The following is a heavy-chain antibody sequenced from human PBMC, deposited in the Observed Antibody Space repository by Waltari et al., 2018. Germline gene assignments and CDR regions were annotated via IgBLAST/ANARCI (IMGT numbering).Heavy chain of an antibody. Sequence: EVQLVESGGGLVQPGGSLRLSCAASGITFSSYWMHWVRQAPGKGLVLVSRINSDGSSTSYADSVKGRFTISRDNAKNTLYLQMNSLRAEDTAVYYCASYMTTVPLRAFDIWGQGTMVTVSS. CDR2: INSDGSST. J-gene: IGHJ3*02. D-gene: IGHD4-17*01. CDR3: ASYMTTVPLRAFDI. V-gene: IGHV3-74*01. CDR1: GITFSSYW.